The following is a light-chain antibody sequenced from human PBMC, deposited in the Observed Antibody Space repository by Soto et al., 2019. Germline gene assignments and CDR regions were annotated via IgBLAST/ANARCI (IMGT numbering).Light chain of an antibody. CDR1: QSVSSN. V-gene: IGKV3-15*01. CDR3: QQYNNWHT. CDR2: GAS. J-gene: IGKJ2*01. Sequence: EIVMTQSPATLSVSPGERATLSCRASQSVSSNLAWYQQKPGQAPRLLIYGASTRATGIPARFSGSGSGTEFTPTISSLQSEYFTVYYCQQYNNWHTFGQGTKLEIK.